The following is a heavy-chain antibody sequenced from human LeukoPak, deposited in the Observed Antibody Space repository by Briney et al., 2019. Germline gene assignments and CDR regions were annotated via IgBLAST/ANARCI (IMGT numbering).Heavy chain of an antibody. CDR2: ISWNSGSI. J-gene: IGHJ4*02. CDR3: AKDKRVYSSGWYYFDY. Sequence: WIRQPPGRGLEWVSGISWNSGSIGYADSVKGRFTISRDNAKNSLYLQMNSLRAEDTALYYCAKDKRVYSSGWYYFDYWGQGTLVTVSS. V-gene: IGHV3-9*01. D-gene: IGHD6-19*01.